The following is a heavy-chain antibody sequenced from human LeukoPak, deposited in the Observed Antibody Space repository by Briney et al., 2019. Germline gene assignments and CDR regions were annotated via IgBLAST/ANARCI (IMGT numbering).Heavy chain of an antibody. V-gene: IGHV4-59*01. CDR1: GRSISSYY. CDR2: IYYNGST. J-gene: IGHJ5*02. D-gene: IGHD5-18*01. CDR3: ARNVDTAMVTWFDP. Sequence: PSETLSLTCTVSGRSISSYYWNWIRQPPGKGLEWIGFIYYNGSTNYNPSLKSRVTISVDTSKNRFSLKLSSVTAADTAVYYCARNVDTAMVTWFDPWGQGTLVTVSS.